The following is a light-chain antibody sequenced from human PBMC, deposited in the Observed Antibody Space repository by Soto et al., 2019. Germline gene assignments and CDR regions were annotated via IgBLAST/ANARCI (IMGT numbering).Light chain of an antibody. J-gene: IGKJ1*01. CDR3: QQGYSAPQT. Sequence: DIQMTQSPSSLSASVGDRVTITCRASQSISSYLNWYQQKPGKAPKLLIYAASSLQSGVPSRFSGSGSGTDFILTISSLQPEDFATYYCQQGYSAPQTFGQGTKVDIK. CDR2: AAS. V-gene: IGKV1-39*01. CDR1: QSISSY.